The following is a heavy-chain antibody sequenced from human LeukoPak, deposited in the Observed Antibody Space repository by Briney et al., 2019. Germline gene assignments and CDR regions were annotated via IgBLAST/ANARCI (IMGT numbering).Heavy chain of an antibody. J-gene: IGHJ4*02. CDR2: TKNKANNYNT. CDR1: GFTFSDHY. CDR3: ARVAPFHSIDY. V-gene: IGHV3-72*01. D-gene: IGHD4-11*01. Sequence: PGASLRLSCAASGFTFSDHYMDWVRQAPGRGLEWVVRTKNKANNYNTEYAASVKGRFIISRDDSKNSLFLQMNSLKTEDTAVYYCARVAPFHSIDYWGQGTLVTVSS.